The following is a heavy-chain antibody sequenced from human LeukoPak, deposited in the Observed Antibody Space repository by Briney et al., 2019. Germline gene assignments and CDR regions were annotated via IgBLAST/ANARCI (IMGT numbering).Heavy chain of an antibody. D-gene: IGHD1-1*01. CDR2: ISYDGSNK. CDR3: AKPTIQLEPCDY. CDR1: GFTFSSYG. V-gene: IGHV3-30*18. J-gene: IGHJ4*02. Sequence: GGSLRLSCAASGFTFSSYGMHWVRQAPGKGLEWVAVISYDGSNKYYADSVKGRFTISRDNSRNTLYLQMNSLRAEDTAVYYCAKPTIQLEPCDYWGQGTLVTVSS.